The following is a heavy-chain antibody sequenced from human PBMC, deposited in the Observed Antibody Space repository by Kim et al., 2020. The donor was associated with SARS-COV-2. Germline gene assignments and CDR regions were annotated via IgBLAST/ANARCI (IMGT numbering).Heavy chain of an antibody. CDR3: ARRGSGKSEIDY. Sequence: EYAVSVKSRITINPDTSKNQFSLQLNSVTPEDTAVYYCARRGSGKSEIDYWGQGTLVTVSS. V-gene: IGHV6-1*01. D-gene: IGHD3-10*01. J-gene: IGHJ4*02.